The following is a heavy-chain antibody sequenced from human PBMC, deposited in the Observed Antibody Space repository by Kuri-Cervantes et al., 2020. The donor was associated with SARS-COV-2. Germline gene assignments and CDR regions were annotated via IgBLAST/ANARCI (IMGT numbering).Heavy chain of an antibody. J-gene: IGHJ6*02. V-gene: IGHV1-69*10. CDR3: ARGGGDYYYYYGMDV. CDR2: INPILGIA. CDR1: GYTFTGYY. D-gene: IGHD3-16*01. Sequence: SVKVSCKASGYTFTGYYMHWVRQAPGQGLEWMGRINPILGIANYAQKFQGRVTITADRSTSTAYMELSSLRSEDTAVYYCARGGGDYYYYYGMDVWGQGTTVTVSS.